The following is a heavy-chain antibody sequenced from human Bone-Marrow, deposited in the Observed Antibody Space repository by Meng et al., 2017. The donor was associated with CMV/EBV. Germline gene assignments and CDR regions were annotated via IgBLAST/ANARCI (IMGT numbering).Heavy chain of an antibody. CDR3: ARGADTTGTTFRNFDY. CDR1: GFTFDDYA. CDR2: INHSGST. V-gene: IGHV4-34*01. Sequence: ESLKISCAASGFTFDDYAMHWVRQAPGKGLEWVGEINHSGSTNYNPSLKSRVTISVDTSKNQFSLKLSSVTAADTAVYYCARGADTTGTTFRNFDYWGQGTLVTVSS. J-gene: IGHJ4*02. D-gene: IGHD1-1*01.